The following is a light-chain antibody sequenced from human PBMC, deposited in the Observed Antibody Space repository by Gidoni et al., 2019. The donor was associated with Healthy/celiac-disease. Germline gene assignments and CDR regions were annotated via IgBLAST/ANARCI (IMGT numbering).Light chain of an antibody. J-gene: IGKJ2*01. V-gene: IGKV3-20*01. Sequence: EIVLTQSPGTRSLSPGERATLSCRPSQSVSSSYLAWYQHKPGQAPRLLIYGASSRATDIPDRFSGSGSGTDFTLTISRLEPEDFAVYYCQQYGSSPPAYTFGQGTKLEIK. CDR2: GAS. CDR1: QSVSSSY. CDR3: QQYGSSPPAYT.